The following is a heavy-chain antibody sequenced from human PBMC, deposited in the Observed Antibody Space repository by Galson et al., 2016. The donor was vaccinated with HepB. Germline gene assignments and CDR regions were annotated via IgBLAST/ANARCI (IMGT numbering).Heavy chain of an antibody. J-gene: IGHJ5*02. CDR1: GGSISSSSYY. CDR2: IYYSGST. V-gene: IGHV4-39*01. D-gene: IGHD3-9*01. CDR3: ARARPVYDVLTGYYPNWFDP. Sequence: ETLSLTCTVSGGSISSSSYYWGWIRQPPGKGLEWIGSIYYSGSTYYNPSLKSRVTISVDTSKNQFSLKLSSVTAADTAVYYCARARPVYDVLTGYYPNWFDPWGQGTLVTVSS.